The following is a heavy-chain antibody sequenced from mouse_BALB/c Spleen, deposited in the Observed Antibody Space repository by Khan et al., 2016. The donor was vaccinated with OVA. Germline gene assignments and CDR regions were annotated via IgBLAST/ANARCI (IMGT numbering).Heavy chain of an antibody. CDR1: GYTFTSYL. CDR2: IFPSDNYT. CDR3: SGSGYGSFAY. V-gene: IGHV1-69*02. J-gene: IGHJ3*01. D-gene: IGHD1-1*02. Sequence: QVQLKESGAELVRPGASVKLSCKASGYTFTSYLINWVKQRPGQGLEWIGNIFPSDNYTNYNQKFKDKATLTVDKSSSTAYMQLSSPTSEDSAVYYCSGSGYGSFAYWGQGTLVTVSA.